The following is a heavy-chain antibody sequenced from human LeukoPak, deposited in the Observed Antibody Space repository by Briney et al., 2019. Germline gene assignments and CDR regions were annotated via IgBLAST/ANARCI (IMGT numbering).Heavy chain of an antibody. V-gene: IGHV3-64*01. D-gene: IGHD2/OR15-2a*01. CDR3: ARDTSLFAFDI. CDR1: GFTFSSYA. J-gene: IGHJ3*02. Sequence: GGSLRLSCAASGFTFSSYAMHWVRQAPGKGLEYVSAISSNGGSTYYANSVKGRFTISRDNSKNTLYLQMGSLRAEDTAVYYCARDTSLFAFDIWGQGTMVTVSS. CDR2: ISSNGGST.